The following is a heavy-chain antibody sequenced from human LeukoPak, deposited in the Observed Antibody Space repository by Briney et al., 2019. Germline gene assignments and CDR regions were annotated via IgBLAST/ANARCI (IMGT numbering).Heavy chain of an antibody. V-gene: IGHV3-53*01. CDR3: VRGDYGDYTLFDY. Sequence: PGGSLRLSCAASGFTVSSNYMSWVRRAPRKRLEWVSAIYSGGSTYYADSEKGRFTISRDNSKNKLYLQMNSLRAEDTAVYYCVRGDYGDYTLFDYWGQGTLVTVSS. J-gene: IGHJ4*02. CDR2: IYSGGST. CDR1: GFTVSSNY. D-gene: IGHD4-17*01.